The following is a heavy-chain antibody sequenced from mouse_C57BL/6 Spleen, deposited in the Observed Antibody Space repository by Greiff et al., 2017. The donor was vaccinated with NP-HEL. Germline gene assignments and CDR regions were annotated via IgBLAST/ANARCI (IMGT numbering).Heavy chain of an antibody. D-gene: IGHD2-5*01. J-gene: IGHJ2*01. CDR3: ARGDYSNSDYFDY. CDR2: ISYDGSN. Sequence: EVQLQQSGPGLVKPSQSLSLTCSVTGYSITSGYYWNWIRQFPGNKLEWMGYISYDGSNNYNPSLKNRISITRDTSKNQFFLKLNSVTTEDTATYYCARGDYSNSDYFDYWGQGTTLTVSS. V-gene: IGHV3-6*01. CDR1: GYSITSGYY.